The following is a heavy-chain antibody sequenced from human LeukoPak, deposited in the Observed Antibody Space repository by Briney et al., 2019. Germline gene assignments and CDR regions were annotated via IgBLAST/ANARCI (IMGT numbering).Heavy chain of an antibody. J-gene: IGHJ6*03. CDR3: ARGLVAGTLRVTGYYYYMDV. Sequence: ASVKVSCKASGYTFTSYGISWVRQAPGQGLEWMGWMNRNSGNTGYAQKFQGRVTITRNTSISTAYMELSSLRSEDTAVYYCARGLVAGTLRVTGYYYYMDVWGKGTTVTVSS. D-gene: IGHD6-19*01. V-gene: IGHV1-8*03. CDR2: MNRNSGNT. CDR1: GYTFTSYG.